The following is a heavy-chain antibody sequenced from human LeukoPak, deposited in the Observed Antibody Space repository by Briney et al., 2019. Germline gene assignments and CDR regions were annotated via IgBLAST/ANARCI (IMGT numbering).Heavy chain of an antibody. CDR2: IDPTDSYT. V-gene: IGHV5-10-1*01. CDR1: GYSFTSFY. CDR3: ARGITVALNWFDP. Sequence: GEPLKISCKGSGYSFTSFYISWVRQMHGKGLEWLGRIDPTDSYTNYSPSFQGHVTISADKSISTAYLQWSSLKASDTAMYYCARGITVALNWFDPWGQGTLVTVSS. D-gene: IGHD6-19*01. J-gene: IGHJ5*02.